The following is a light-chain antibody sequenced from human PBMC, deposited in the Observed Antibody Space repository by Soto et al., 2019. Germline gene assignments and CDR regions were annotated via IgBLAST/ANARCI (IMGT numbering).Light chain of an antibody. CDR1: QSISTY. CDR2: GAS. V-gene: IGKV1-39*01. Sequence: DIQMTQSPSSLSASIGDRITITCRASQSISTYLNWYQQRPGKAPNLLIYGASTLHNGVPSRFSGRGSATDFTLTISSLQPEDFATYYGHQSFITPPLTFGGGPRWRSN. J-gene: IGKJ4*01. CDR3: HQSFITPPLT.